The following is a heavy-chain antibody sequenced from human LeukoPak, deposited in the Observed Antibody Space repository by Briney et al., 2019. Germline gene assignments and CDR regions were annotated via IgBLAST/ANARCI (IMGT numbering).Heavy chain of an antibody. D-gene: IGHD6-25*01. J-gene: IGHJ4*02. Sequence: ASVNVSCKASVYTFTTYYMHWVRQAPGQGLEWMGIINPNGGSTSYAQKFQGRVTMTRDMSTSTVYMELSSLRSEDTAVSYCTGGARRSASGDYFDYWGQGTLVTVSS. CDR3: TGGARRSASGDYFDY. CDR1: VYTFTTYY. V-gene: IGHV1-46*01. CDR2: INPNGGST.